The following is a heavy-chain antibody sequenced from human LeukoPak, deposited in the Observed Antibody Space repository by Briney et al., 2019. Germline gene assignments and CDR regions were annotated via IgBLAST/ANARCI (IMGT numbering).Heavy chain of an antibody. CDR1: GFTFSGYW. Sequence: GGSLRLSCAASGFTFSGYWMHWVRQAPGKGLLWVSRINTDGSSTSYADSVKGRFTTSRDNAKNTLYLQMNSLRAEDTAVYYCTRVLPDILTGYSFDYWGQGTLVTVSS. D-gene: IGHD3-9*01. V-gene: IGHV3-74*01. J-gene: IGHJ4*02. CDR2: INTDGSST. CDR3: TRVLPDILTGYSFDY.